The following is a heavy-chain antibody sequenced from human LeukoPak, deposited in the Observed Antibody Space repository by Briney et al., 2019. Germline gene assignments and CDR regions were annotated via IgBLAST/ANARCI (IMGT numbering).Heavy chain of an antibody. CDR1: GFTFSSYG. Sequence: GGSLRLSCAASGFTFSSYGMHWVRQAPGKGLEWVAVISYDGSNKYYADSVKGRFTISRDNSKNTLYLQMNSLRAEDTAVYYCARESSDYDLGWFDPWGQGTLVTVSS. CDR3: ARESSDYDLGWFDP. J-gene: IGHJ5*02. D-gene: IGHD5-12*01. CDR2: ISYDGSNK. V-gene: IGHV3-30*03.